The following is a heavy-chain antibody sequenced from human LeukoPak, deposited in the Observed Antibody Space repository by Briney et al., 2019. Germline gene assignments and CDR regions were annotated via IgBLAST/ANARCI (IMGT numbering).Heavy chain of an antibody. V-gene: IGHV3-7*03. CDR1: GFTFSSYW. Sequence: GGSLRLSCEASGFTFSSYWMSWVRQAPGKGLEWVANIKTDGSEKYYVDPVKGRFTISRDNAKNSLYLQMYSLRAEDTAVYYCARDYTGYFPWGQGTLVIVSS. CDR2: IKTDGSEK. J-gene: IGHJ5*02. CDR3: ARDYTGYFP. D-gene: IGHD3-9*01.